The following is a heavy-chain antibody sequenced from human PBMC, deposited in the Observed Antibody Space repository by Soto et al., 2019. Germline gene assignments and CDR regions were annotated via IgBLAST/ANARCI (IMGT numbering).Heavy chain of an antibody. D-gene: IGHD3-16*01. Sequence: KPSETLSLTCTVSGGSISSDDYYWSWIRQPPGKGLEWIGYIYYSGSTYHNPSLKSRVTISVDTSKNQFSLKLSSVTAADTAVYYCARLFAYYDKEAGAFDIWGQGTTVTVSS. CDR1: GGSISSDDYY. V-gene: IGHV4-30-4*01. CDR2: IYYSGST. J-gene: IGHJ3*02. CDR3: ARLFAYYDKEAGAFDI.